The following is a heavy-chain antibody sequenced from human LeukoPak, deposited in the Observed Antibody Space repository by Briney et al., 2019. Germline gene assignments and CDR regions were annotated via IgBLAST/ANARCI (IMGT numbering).Heavy chain of an antibody. D-gene: IGHD2-2*01. V-gene: IGHV3-23*01. J-gene: IGHJ4*02. Sequence: GGSLRLSCAASGFTFSSHAMSWVRQPPGKGLEWVSGISDSGGSTNYADSVKGRFTISRDNSKNTLYLQMNSLRAEDTAVYYCGRSVYCSSTSCYYDYWGQGTLVTVSS. CDR3: GRSVYCSSTSCYYDY. CDR2: ISDSGGST. CDR1: GFTFSSHA.